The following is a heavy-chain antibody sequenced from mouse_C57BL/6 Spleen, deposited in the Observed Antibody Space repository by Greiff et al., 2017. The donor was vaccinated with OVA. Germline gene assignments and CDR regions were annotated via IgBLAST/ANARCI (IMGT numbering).Heavy chain of an antibody. Sequence: VMLVESGPGLVAPSQSLSITCTVSGFSLTSYGVHWVRQPPGKGLEWLVVIWSDGSTTYNSALKSRLSISKDNSKSQVFLKMNSLQTDDTAMYYCARHGIYEGYPFYAMDYWGQGTSVTVSS. CDR3: ARHGIYEGYPFYAMDY. CDR1: GFSLTSYG. CDR2: IWSDGST. D-gene: IGHD2-3*01. J-gene: IGHJ4*01. V-gene: IGHV2-6-1*01.